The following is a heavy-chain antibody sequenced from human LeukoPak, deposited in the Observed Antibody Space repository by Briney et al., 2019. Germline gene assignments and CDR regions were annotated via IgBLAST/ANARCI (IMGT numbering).Heavy chain of an antibody. Sequence: GESLKISCKGSEYSFTSYWSSWVRQMPGKGLEWMGRIDPSDSYTNYSPSFQGHVTISADKSISTAYLQWSSLKASDTAMYYCARGGRYAYVWGSYRYTYWGQGTLVTVSS. J-gene: IGHJ4*02. CDR1: EYSFTSYW. CDR2: IDPSDSYT. CDR3: ARGGRYAYVWGSYRYTY. V-gene: IGHV5-10-1*01. D-gene: IGHD3-16*02.